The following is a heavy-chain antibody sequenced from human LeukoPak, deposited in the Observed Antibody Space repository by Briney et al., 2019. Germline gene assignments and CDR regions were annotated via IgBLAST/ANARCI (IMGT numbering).Heavy chain of an antibody. Sequence: TSSETLSLTCAVSGGSISSSNWWSWVRQPPGKGLEWIGEIYHSGSTNYNPSLKSRVTISVDKSKNQFSLKLSSVTAADTAVYYCARVGLIVEATQAAPFDYWGQGTLVTVSS. V-gene: IGHV4-4*02. CDR1: GGSISSSNW. J-gene: IGHJ4*02. CDR2: IYHSGST. D-gene: IGHD1-26*01. CDR3: ARVGLIVEATQAAPFDY.